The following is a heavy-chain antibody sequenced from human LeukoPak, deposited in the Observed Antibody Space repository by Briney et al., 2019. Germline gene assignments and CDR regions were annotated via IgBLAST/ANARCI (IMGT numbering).Heavy chain of an antibody. J-gene: IGHJ4*02. D-gene: IGHD2-21*01. Sequence: ASVKVSCKASGYTFTGYCMHWVRQAPGQGLEWMGWINPHSGGTDYAQKFQGRVTMTRDTSINTAYMELTRLRSDDTAVYHCARLCGGDCYSGLDYWGQGTLVTVSS. V-gene: IGHV1-2*02. CDR2: INPHSGGT. CDR3: ARLCGGDCYSGLDY. CDR1: GYTFTGYC.